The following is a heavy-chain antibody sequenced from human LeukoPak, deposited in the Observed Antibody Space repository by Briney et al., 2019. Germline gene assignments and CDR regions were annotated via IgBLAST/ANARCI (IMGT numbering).Heavy chain of an antibody. CDR1: GYTFTSYA. V-gene: IGHV1-3*01. J-gene: IGHJ4*02. CDR2: INAGNGNT. Sequence: GASVTVSCKASGYTFTSYAMHWVRQAPGQRLEWMGWINAGNGNTKYSRKFQGRVTITRDTSASTAYMELSSLRSEDTAVYYCAIGSYPHRGFDYWGQGTLVTVSS. D-gene: IGHD1-26*01. CDR3: AIGSYPHRGFDY.